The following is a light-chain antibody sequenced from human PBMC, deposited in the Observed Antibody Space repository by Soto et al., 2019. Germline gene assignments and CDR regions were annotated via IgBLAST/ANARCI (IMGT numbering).Light chain of an antibody. CDR2: DVS. J-gene: IGKJ1*01. V-gene: IGKV3-11*01. Sequence: IVLTQSPATLSLSPGKSATLSCRASQNISNYLIWYQQKTCQAPRLLIYDVSNRATGIPDRLSGSGSGTDLNLTISRLEPEDFAVYYCQKRSNWPRTCGQGTKVDIK. CDR3: QKRSNWPRT. CDR1: QNISNY.